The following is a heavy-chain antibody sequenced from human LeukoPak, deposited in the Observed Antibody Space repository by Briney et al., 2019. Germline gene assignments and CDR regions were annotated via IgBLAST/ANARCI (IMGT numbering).Heavy chain of an antibody. CDR3: ARGVGMRMIVVSDVEDYFDY. J-gene: IGHJ4*02. Sequence: SETLSLTCTVSGGSVSNYYWSWVRQPPGKGLEWIGYIYSSGNTNYNPSFKSRVTMSVDTSKNQFSLKLSSVTAADTAVYYCARGVGMRMIVVSDVEDYFDYWGQGTLVTVSS. V-gene: IGHV4-59*02. CDR2: IYSSGNT. CDR1: GGSVSNYY. D-gene: IGHD3-22*01.